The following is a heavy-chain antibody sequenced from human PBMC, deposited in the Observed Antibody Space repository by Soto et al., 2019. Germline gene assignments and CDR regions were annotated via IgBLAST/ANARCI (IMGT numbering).Heavy chain of an antibody. CDR1: GGFVSSGSYY. D-gene: IGHD1-1*01. Sequence: QVQLQQWGAGLLKPSETLSLTCAVYGGFVSSGSYYWSWIRQPPGKGLEWIGEMSHRGGTHFNPSLKSRVTISVDTSKNQFSLNIYSLTAADTALYYCARVERGTVTTVVDAFDIWGPGTMVTVSS. V-gene: IGHV4-34*01. CDR2: MSHRGGT. J-gene: IGHJ3*02. CDR3: ARVERGTVTTVVDAFDI.